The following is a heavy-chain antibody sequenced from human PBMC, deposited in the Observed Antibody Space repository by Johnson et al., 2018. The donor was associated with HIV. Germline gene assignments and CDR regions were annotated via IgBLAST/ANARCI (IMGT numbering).Heavy chain of an antibody. D-gene: IGHD6-6*01. CDR1: GFIFSTYT. V-gene: IGHV3-30*04. J-gene: IGHJ3*02. CDR2: ISYDETNQ. Sequence: QVQLVESGGGVVQPGRSLRLSCLASGFIFSTYTMHWVRQAPGKGLEWVAVISYDETNQYYADSVKGRFIISRDNSKNTLYLQMNSLRGEDTGVYYCARGRDQQVAGCSFDILGQGTMLIVSS. CDR3: ARGRDQQVAGCSFDI.